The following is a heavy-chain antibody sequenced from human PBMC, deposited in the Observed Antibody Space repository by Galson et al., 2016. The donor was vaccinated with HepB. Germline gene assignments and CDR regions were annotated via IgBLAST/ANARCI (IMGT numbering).Heavy chain of an antibody. J-gene: IGHJ5*02. Sequence: SLRLSCAASGFTFSSYAIHWVRQAPGKGLEWVAVMWYDGSNKYYADSVKGRFTISRDHSKNTLYLQMNNLRVEDTALYYCATDPGSHDFLNWFDPWGQGTLVTVSS. CDR2: MWYDGSNK. CDR1: GFTFSSYA. CDR3: ATDPGSHDFLNWFDP. D-gene: IGHD3-3*01. V-gene: IGHV3-33*01.